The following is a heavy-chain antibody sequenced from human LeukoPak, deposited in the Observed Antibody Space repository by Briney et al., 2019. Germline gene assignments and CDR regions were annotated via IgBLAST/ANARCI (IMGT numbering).Heavy chain of an antibody. D-gene: IGHD1-26*01. Sequence: SETLSLTCTVSGGSISSSSYYWGWIRQPPGTGLEWIGSIYYSGSTYYNPSLKSRVTISVDTSKNQFSLKLSSVTAADTAVYYCARLTRGSYYYFDYWGQGTLVTVSS. CDR2: IYYSGST. CDR1: GGSISSSSYY. J-gene: IGHJ4*02. CDR3: ARLTRGSYYYFDY. V-gene: IGHV4-39*01.